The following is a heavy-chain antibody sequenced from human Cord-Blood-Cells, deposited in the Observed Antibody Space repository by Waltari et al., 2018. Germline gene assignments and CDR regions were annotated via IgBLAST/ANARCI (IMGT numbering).Heavy chain of an antibody. J-gene: IGHJ3*02. CDR3: ARREYGSGTHKADAFDI. CDR2: IYSSGST. D-gene: IGHD3-10*01. CDR1: GGSISSSSYY. Sequence: QLQLQESGPGLVKPSETLSLTCTASGGSISSSSYYWGWIRQPPGKGLEWIGSIYSSGSTYYNPSLKSRVTISVDTSKNQFSLKLSSVTAADTAVYYCARREYGSGTHKADAFDIWGQGTMVTVSS. V-gene: IGHV4-39*01.